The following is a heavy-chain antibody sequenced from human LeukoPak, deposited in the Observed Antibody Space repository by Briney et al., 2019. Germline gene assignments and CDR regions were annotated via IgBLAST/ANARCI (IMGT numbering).Heavy chain of an antibody. D-gene: IGHD1-26*01. Sequence: GGSLRLSCAASGFMYSGFDMSWVRQAPGEGPEWVSYISSGRSTMYYAESVKGRFTISRDNAKTSLFLQMNGLRDEDTAVYYCVRERGFRGSYYYDHWGQGALVTVSS. CDR1: GFMYSGFD. V-gene: IGHV3-48*02. J-gene: IGHJ4*02. CDR2: ISSGRSTM. CDR3: VRERGFRGSYYYDH.